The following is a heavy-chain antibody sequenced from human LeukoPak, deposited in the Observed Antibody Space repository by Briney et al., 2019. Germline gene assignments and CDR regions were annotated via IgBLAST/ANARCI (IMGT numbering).Heavy chain of an antibody. CDR3: ARAPRLQFITMVRGGTTEWFDP. V-gene: IGHV1-69*04. D-gene: IGHD3-10*01. J-gene: IGHJ5*02. CDR2: IIPILGIA. Sequence: SVKVSCKASGGTFSSYAISWVRQAPGQGLEWMGRIIPILGIANYAQKFQGRVTITADKSTSTAYMELSSLRSEDTAVYYCARAPRLQFITMVRGGTTEWFDPWGQGTLVTVSS. CDR1: GGTFSSYA.